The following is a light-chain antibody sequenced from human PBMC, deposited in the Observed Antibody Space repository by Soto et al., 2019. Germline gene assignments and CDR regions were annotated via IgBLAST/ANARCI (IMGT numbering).Light chain of an antibody. CDR1: QSISTY. V-gene: IGKV1-39*01. CDR2: AAS. J-gene: IGKJ1*01. CDR3: QQSYSSPPT. Sequence: DIQMTQSPSSLSASIGDRVTITCRASQSISTYLSWYQQKPGKAPKLLIFAASSLQSGVPSRFSGSRSGPDFTLTISSLQPEDFATYYCQQSYSSPPTFGQGTKVEIK.